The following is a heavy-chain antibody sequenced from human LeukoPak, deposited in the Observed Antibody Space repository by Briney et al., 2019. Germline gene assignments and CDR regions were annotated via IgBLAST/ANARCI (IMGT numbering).Heavy chain of an antibody. CDR2: ISGSGGST. V-gene: IGHV3-23*01. CDR3: ARDLGPDFDY. Sequence: GGSLRLSCAASGFTFSSYGMSWVRQAPGKGLQWVSSISGSGGSTYYADSVQGRFTISRDNAKNSLYLQMNSLRAEDTAVYYCARDLGPDFDYWGQGTLVTVSS. J-gene: IGHJ4*02. CDR1: GFTFSSYG.